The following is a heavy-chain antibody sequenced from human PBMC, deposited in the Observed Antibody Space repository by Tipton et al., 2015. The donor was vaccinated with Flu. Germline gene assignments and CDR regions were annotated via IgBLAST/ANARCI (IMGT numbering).Heavy chain of an antibody. Sequence: GLVKPSETLSLTCAVYGGSFSGYYWSWIRQPPGKGLEWIGEINHSGSTNYNPSLKSRVTISVDTSKNQFSLKLSSVTAADTAVYYCASDYDSSGYGAFDIWGQGTMVTVSS. J-gene: IGHJ3*02. V-gene: IGHV4-34*01. D-gene: IGHD3-22*01. CDR2: INHSGST. CDR3: ASDYDSSGYGAFDI. CDR1: GGSFSGYY.